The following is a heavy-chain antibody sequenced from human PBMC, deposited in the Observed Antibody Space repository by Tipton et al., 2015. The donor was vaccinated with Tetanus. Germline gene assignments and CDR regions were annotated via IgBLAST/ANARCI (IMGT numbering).Heavy chain of an antibody. CDR3: VRDFEFGGSWYDAFDL. D-gene: IGHD6-13*01. J-gene: IGHJ3*01. V-gene: IGHV3-21*01. CDR1: GFTFSSNA. CDR2: ITARTSYI. Sequence: SLRLSCAASGFTFSSNAMCWVRQAPGKGLEWVSSITARTSYIFYADSVKGRFTISRDNSKNSLYLQMSSLRSDDTAMYYCVRDFEFGGSWYDAFDLWGQGTMVTVSS.